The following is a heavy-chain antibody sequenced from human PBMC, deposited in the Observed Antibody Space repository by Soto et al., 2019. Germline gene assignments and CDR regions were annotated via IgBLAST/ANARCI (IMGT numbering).Heavy chain of an antibody. CDR3: ARDNGRPQLGGNYYYITDV. CDR2: IIPLFRRP. D-gene: IGHD3-3*02. CDR1: GGTFSSYA. V-gene: IGHV1-69*12. J-gene: IGHJ6*02. Sequence: QVQLVQSGAEVKEPGSSVKVSCQASGGTFSSYALSWVRQAPGQGLEWMGGIIPLFRRPDYAQKFQGRVTITADESTSTAYMELCSLRSEDTAIYYCARDNGRPQLGGNYYYITDVWGQGTTITVSS.